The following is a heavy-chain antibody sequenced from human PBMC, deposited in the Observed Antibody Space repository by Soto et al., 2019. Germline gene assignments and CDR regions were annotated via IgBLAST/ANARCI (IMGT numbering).Heavy chain of an antibody. CDR1: GFTFSDYF. CDR2: INKDGGTT. D-gene: IGHD1-20*01. J-gene: IGHJ6*02. CDR3: AKDLHWYGMDV. Sequence: EVQLLESGGGLVQPGESLRLSCAASGFTFSDYFMTWVRQAPGKGLEWVSGINKDGGTTQNADFVRGRFTISRDNSRNTMYLQRNSVRAEDTALYYCAKDLHWYGMDVWGQGTTVTVS. V-gene: IGHV3-23*01.